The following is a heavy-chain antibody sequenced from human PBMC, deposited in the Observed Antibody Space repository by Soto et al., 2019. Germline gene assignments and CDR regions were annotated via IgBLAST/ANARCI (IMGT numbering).Heavy chain of an antibody. CDR3: ARGPHYYGSGPPDWFDP. D-gene: IGHD3-10*01. CDR1: GGSISSGGYS. CDR2: IYHSGST. J-gene: IGHJ5*02. V-gene: IGHV4-30-2*01. Sequence: PSETLSLTCAVSGGSISSGGYSWSWIRQPPGKGLEWIGYIYHSGSTYYNPSLKSRVTISVDRSKNQFSLKLSSVTAADTAVYYCARGPHYYGSGPPDWFDPWGQGTLVTVSS.